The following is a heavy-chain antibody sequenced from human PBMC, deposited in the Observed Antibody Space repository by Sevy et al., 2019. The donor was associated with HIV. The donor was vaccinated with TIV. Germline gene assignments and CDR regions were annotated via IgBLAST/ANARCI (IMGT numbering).Heavy chain of an antibody. V-gene: IGHV1-24*01. J-gene: IGHJ4*02. CDR3: ATAREYYQDSSGYLDF. D-gene: IGHD3-22*01. CDR2: FDPEDGET. Sequence: ASVKVSCKVSGYTLPGLSMHWVRQAPGKGLEWMGRFDPEDGETIYAQNFQGRVTLTEDTSRDTAYMELSSLRYEDTAVYYCATAREYYQDSSGYLDFWGQGTLVTVSS. CDR1: GYTLPGLS.